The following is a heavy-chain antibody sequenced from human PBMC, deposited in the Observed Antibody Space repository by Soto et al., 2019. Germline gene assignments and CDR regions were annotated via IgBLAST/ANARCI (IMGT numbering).Heavy chain of an antibody. CDR1: GGSISSGGYY. D-gene: IGHD1-26*01. CDR3: AREVWESSPHPTYYFDY. J-gene: IGHJ4*02. CDR2: IYYSGST. Sequence: SETLSLTCTVSGGSISSGGYYWSWIRQHPGKGLEWIGYIYYSGSTYYNPSLKSRVTISVDTSKNQFSLKLSSVTAADTAVYYCAREVWESSPHPTYYFDYWGQGTLVTVSS. V-gene: IGHV4-31*03.